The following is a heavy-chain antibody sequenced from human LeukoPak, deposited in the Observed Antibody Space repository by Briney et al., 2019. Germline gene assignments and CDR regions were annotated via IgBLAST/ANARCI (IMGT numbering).Heavy chain of an antibody. D-gene: IGHD3-10*01. CDR1: GYTFTSYD. Sequence: ASVKVSCKASGYTFTSYDINWVRQATGQGLEWMGWMNPNSGNTGYAQKFQGRVTMTRNTSISTAYMELSSLRSEDTAVYYCARGSQLLWFGELSKLNYYYGMDVWGQGTTVTVSS. V-gene: IGHV1-8*01. J-gene: IGHJ6*02. CDR2: MNPNSGNT. CDR3: ARGSQLLWFGELSKLNYYYGMDV.